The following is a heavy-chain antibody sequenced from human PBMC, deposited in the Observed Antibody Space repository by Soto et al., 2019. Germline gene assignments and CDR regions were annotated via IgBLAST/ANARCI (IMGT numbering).Heavy chain of an antibody. Sequence: GESLKISCAASGFTFSSYAMHWVRQAPGKGLEWVAVISYDGSNKYYADSVKGRFTISRDNSKNTLYLQMNSLRAEDTAVYYCARDISISGYGNTWFDPWGQGTLVTVSS. CDR3: ARDISISGYGNTWFDP. D-gene: IGHD4-17*01. CDR2: ISYDGSNK. CDR1: GFTFSSYA. V-gene: IGHV3-30-3*01. J-gene: IGHJ5*02.